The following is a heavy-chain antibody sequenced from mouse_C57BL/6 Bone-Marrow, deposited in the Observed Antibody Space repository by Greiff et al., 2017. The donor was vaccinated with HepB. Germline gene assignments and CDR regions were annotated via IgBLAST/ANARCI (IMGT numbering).Heavy chain of an antibody. CDR3: TPIPYGDFGV. CDR1: GFNIKDDY. CDR2: IDPENGDT. D-gene: IGHD1-1*02. V-gene: IGHV14-4*01. J-gene: IGHJ1*03. Sequence: VQLQQSGAELVRPGASVKLSCTASGFNIKDDYMHWVKQRPEQGLEWIGWIDPENGDTEYASKFQGKATITEDTSSNTAYLQLSSLTSEDTAVYYCTPIPYGDFGVWGTGTTVTVSS.